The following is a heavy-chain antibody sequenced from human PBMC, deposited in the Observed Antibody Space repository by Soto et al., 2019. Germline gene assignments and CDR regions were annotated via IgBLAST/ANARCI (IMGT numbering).Heavy chain of an antibody. D-gene: IGHD6-19*01. V-gene: IGHV3-23*01. CDR2: ISGGGDGT. J-gene: IGHJ3*02. CDR1: GFTFTNYA. CDR3: AKKGLGSLKTFCSGSGCHYAFDI. Sequence: EVQLLESGGGLVQPGGSLRLSCAASGFTFTNYAMSWVRQAPGKGLEWVSTISGGGDGTYYADSVKGHCTISRDNYKNTLYLQMNSLRVEDTAIYYCAKKGLGSLKTFCSGSGCHYAFDIWGQGTMVTVSS.